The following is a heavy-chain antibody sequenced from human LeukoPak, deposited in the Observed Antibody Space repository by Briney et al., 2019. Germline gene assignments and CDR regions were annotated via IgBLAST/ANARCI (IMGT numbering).Heavy chain of an antibody. J-gene: IGHJ3*02. CDR1: GYTFTSYD. V-gene: IGHV1-8*03. CDR3: ASPTRGYRHDAFDI. D-gene: IGHD5-18*01. Sequence: GASVKVSCKASGYTFTSYDINWVRQATGQGLEWMGWKNPNSGNTGYAQKFQGRVTITRNTSISTAYMELSSLRSEDTAVYYCASPTRGYRHDAFDIWGQGTMVTVSS. CDR2: KNPNSGNT.